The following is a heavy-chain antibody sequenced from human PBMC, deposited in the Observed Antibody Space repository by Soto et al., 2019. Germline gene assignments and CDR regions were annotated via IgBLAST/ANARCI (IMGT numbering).Heavy chain of an antibody. CDR3: ARHRWAGGYYDSSGYLI. V-gene: IGHV5-51*01. D-gene: IGHD3-22*01. CDR2: IYPGDSDT. J-gene: IGHJ4*02. Sequence: GESLKISCKGSGYSFTSYWIGWVRQMPGKGLEWMGIIYPGDSDTRYSPSFQGQVTISAEKSIGTAYLQGSSLKASDTAMYYCARHRWAGGYYDSSGYLIWGQGTLVTVSS. CDR1: GYSFTSYW.